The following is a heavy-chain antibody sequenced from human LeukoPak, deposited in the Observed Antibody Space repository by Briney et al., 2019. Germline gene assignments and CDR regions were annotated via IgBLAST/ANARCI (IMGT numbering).Heavy chain of an antibody. D-gene: IGHD6-19*01. V-gene: IGHV3-23*01. CDR1: GFTFSSYA. CDR2: ISGSGGST. Sequence: GGSLRLSCAASGFTFSSYAMSWVRQAPGKGLEWVSAISGSGGSTYYADSVKGRFTISRDNSKNTLYLQMNSLRAEDTAVYYCAKAGWYDYYYGMDVWGQGATVTVSS. CDR3: AKAGWYDYYYGMDV. J-gene: IGHJ6*02.